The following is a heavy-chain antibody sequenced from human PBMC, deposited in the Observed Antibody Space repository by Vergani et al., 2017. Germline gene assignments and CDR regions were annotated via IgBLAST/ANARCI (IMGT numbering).Heavy chain of an antibody. V-gene: IGHV4-34*01. CDR1: GGSFSGYY. D-gene: IGHD3-10*01. CDR3: AREVETPMVRGVIGY. CDR2: INHSGST. Sequence: QVQLQQWGAGLLKPSETLFLTCAVYGGSFSGYYWSWIRQPPGKGLEWIGEINHSGSTNYNPSLKSRVTISVDTSKNQFSLKLSSVTAADTAVYYCAREVETPMVRGVIGYWGQGTLVTVSS. J-gene: IGHJ4*02.